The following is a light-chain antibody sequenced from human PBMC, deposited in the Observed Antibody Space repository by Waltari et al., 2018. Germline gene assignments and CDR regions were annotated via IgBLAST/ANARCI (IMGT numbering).Light chain of an antibody. V-gene: IGLV2-8*01. CDR2: EVS. J-gene: IGLJ1*01. Sequence: QSALXXPPSASXSXGQSVTISXXGTSXXVXXXXYVSWYXQHPGKAPKLLIDEVSXRPSGVPDRFSGSKSGXTASLTVSGLQAEXXADYYYSXXAGSNNXXXXGTGTKVTVL. CDR3: SXXAGSNNXXX. CDR1: SXXVXXXXY.